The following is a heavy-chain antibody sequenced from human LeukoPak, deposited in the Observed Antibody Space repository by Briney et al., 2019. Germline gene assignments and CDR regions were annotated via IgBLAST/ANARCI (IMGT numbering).Heavy chain of an antibody. V-gene: IGHV3-30*04. CDR2: ISYDESNK. D-gene: IGHD4-17*01. CDR1: GFTLSSYA. J-gene: IGHJ4*02. CDR3: ARDFGLYGDYLFDY. Sequence: GGSLRLSCAASGFTLSSYAMHWVRQAPGKGLEWVAIISYDESNKFYADSVKGRFTISRDNSKNTLYLQMNSLRAEDTAIYYCARDFGLYGDYLFDYWGQGTLVTVSS.